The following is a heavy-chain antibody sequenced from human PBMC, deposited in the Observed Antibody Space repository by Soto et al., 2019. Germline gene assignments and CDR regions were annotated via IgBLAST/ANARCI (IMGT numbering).Heavy chain of an antibody. CDR1: EGTFSTHA. V-gene: IGHV1-69*06. CDR2: IIPLFGTT. J-gene: IGHJ5*01. CDR3: AGGFMVRGGDAWFDT. Sequence: QVQLEQSGAEVKKPGSSVKVSCKASEGTFSTHAISWVRQAPEEGLEWMGGIIPLFGTTNYAQKFQGRVTMIADKSTSTVSMELISLRSEDTAIYYCAGGFMVRGGDAWFDTWGQGTLVTVSS. D-gene: IGHD3-10*01.